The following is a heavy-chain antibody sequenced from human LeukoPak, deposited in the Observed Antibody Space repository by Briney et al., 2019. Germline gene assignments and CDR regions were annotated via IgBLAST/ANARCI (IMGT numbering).Heavy chain of an antibody. CDR2: ISSSSSYI. V-gene: IGHV3-21*01. D-gene: IGHD3-10*01. J-gene: IGHJ5*02. Sequence: GGSLRLSCAASGFTFSSYSMNWVRQAPGKGLEWVSSISSSSSYIYYADSVKGRFTISRDNAKNSLYLQMNSLRAEDTAVYYCARGSSGSYPNWFDPWGQGTLVTVSS. CDR3: ARGSSGSYPNWFDP. CDR1: GFTFSSYS.